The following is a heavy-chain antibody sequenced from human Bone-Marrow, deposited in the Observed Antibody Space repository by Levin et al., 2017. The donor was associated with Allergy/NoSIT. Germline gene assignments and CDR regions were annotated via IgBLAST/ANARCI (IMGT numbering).Heavy chain of an antibody. CDR2: ISYDASNK. J-gene: IGHJ4*02. Sequence: GESLKISCAASGFTFSTYGIHWVRQAPGKGLEWVAAISYDASNKYYADSVKGRFTISRDNSKNTLYVQMNSLRPEDTAVYYCAKDMSPWGSGGIRVDYWGQGTLVTVSS. CDR3: AKDMSPWGSGGIRVDY. CDR1: GFTFSTYG. V-gene: IGHV3-30*18. D-gene: IGHD3-10*01.